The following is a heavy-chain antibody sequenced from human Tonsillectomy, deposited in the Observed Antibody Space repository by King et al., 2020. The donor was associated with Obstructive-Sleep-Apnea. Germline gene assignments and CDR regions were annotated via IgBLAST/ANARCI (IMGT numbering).Heavy chain of an antibody. CDR1: GFSFSSYS. CDR3: ARALYSSGWYSGY. D-gene: IGHD6-19*01. Sequence: EVQLVESGGGLVKPGGSLRLSCAASGFSFSSYSMNWVRQAPGKGLEWVSSISSSSSYIYYADSVKGRFTISRDNAKNSLYLQMNSLRAEDTAVYYCARALYSSGWYSGYWGQGTLVTVSS. J-gene: IGHJ4*02. CDR2: ISSSSSYI. V-gene: IGHV3-21*01.